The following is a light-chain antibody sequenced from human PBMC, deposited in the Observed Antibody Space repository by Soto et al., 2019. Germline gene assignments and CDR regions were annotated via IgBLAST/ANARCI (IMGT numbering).Light chain of an antibody. J-gene: IGKJ2*01. CDR2: AAS. CDR3: QQRGDWPLYT. CDR1: QSVGYN. Sequence: EIVLTQSPATLSLSPGERATLSCRASQSVGYNLAWYQQKPGQAPRLLIYAASNRAPGVPARFSGSGSGTDFTLTISSLEPEDFAVYYCQQRGDWPLYTFGQGSKLEIK. V-gene: IGKV3-11*01.